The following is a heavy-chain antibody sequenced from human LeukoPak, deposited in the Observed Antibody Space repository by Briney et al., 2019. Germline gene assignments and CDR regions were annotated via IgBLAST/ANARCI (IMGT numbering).Heavy chain of an antibody. D-gene: IGHD2-21*02. J-gene: IGHJ5*02. V-gene: IGHV3-30-3*01. CDR2: ISYDGSNK. CDR1: GLTFSSYA. CDR3: ARDLIESYCGGDCSPENWFDP. Sequence: PGGSLRLSCAASGLTFSSYAMHWVRQAPGKGLEWVAVISYDGSNKYYADSVKGRFTISRDNSKNTLYLQMNSLRAEDTAVYYCARDLIESYCGGDCSPENWFDPWGQGTLVTVSS.